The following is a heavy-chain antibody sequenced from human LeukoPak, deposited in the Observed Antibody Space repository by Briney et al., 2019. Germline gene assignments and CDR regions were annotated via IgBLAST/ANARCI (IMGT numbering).Heavy chain of an antibody. V-gene: IGHV3-23*01. Sequence: GRSLRLSCAASGFTFSSYAMSCVRQAPGKGLDWVSAISGSGGSTYYADSVKGRFTISRDNSKNTLYLQMNSLRAEDTAVYYCAKDGLLWFGDAWDYWGQGTLVTVSS. CDR1: GFTFSSYA. J-gene: IGHJ4*02. CDR2: ISGSGGST. D-gene: IGHD3-10*01. CDR3: AKDGLLWFGDAWDY.